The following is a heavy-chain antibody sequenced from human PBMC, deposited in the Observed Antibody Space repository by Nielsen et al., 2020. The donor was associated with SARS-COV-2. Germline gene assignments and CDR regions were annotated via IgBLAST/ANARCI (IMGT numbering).Heavy chain of an antibody. Sequence: SETLSLTCTVSGGSISSYYWSWIRQPPGKGLEWIGYIYYSGSTNYNPSLKSRVTMSVDTSKNQFSLKLSSVTAADTAVYYCARGGGTYYYGSGSLKPWGQGTLVTVSS. J-gene: IGHJ5*02. D-gene: IGHD3-10*01. CDR1: GGSISSYY. V-gene: IGHV4-59*01. CDR2: IYYSGST. CDR3: ARGGGTYYYGSGSLKP.